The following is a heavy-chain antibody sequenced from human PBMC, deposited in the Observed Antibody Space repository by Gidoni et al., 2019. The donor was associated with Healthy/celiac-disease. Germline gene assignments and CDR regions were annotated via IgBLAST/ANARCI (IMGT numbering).Heavy chain of an antibody. CDR3: ARGYCSGGSGYSHYYYYGMDV. CDR1: GFTFSTYV. Sequence: EVQLVESGGGLVQPGGSLRVSCAASGFTFSTYVMHWVRPATGKGLEWASSIGTAGATYDPGSVKGRFTISRENAKNTLYLQMNSLRAGDTAVYYCARGYCSGGSGYSHYYYYGMDVWGHGTPVTVSS. CDR2: IGTAGAT. J-gene: IGHJ6*02. D-gene: IGHD2-15*01. V-gene: IGHV3-13*04.